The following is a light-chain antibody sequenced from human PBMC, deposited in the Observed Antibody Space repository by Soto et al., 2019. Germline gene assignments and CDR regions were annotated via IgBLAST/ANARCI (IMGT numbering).Light chain of an antibody. J-gene: IGKJ5*01. CDR3: QRRHNWPRLT. CDR1: QTVGTY. Sequence: EIVLTQFPATLSLFPGERATLSCRASQTVGTYLAWYQQKPGQAPRLLISDASNRATGVPTRFSGSGSGTEFTLTISSIEPEDFEVYFCQRRHNWPRLTFGQGTRLEIK. V-gene: IGKV3-11*01. CDR2: DAS.